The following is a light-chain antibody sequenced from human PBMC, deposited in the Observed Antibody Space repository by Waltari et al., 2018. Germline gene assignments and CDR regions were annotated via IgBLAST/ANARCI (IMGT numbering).Light chain of an antibody. CDR2: DAS. Sequence: EIVLTQSQATLSLSPGERATLSCRASQSVGTYLAWYQQKPGQAPTLPIYDASCRATGIPARFSGSGSGTDFALTISSLEPDDFAVYYCQQRGSWPPMYTFGQGTKVEIK. V-gene: IGKV3-11*01. J-gene: IGKJ2*01. CDR3: QQRGSWPPMYT. CDR1: QSVGTY.